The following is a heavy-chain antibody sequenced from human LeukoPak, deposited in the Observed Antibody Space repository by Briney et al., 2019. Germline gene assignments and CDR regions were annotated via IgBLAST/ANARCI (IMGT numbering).Heavy chain of an antibody. D-gene: IGHD3-22*01. V-gene: IGHV1-18*01. CDR1: GYTFTSYG. CDR3: ARGRGIGMYYYDSSGYYYYFDY. J-gene: IGHJ4*02. CDR2: ISAYNGNT. Sequence: ASVKVSCKASGYTFTSYGISWVRQAPGQGLEWMGWISAYNGNTNYAQKFQGRVTMTRNTSISTAYMELSSLRSEDTAVYYCARGRGIGMYYYDSSGYYYYFDYWGQGTLVTVSS.